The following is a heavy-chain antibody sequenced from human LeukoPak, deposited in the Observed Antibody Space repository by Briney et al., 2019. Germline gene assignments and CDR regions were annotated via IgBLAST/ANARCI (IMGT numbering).Heavy chain of an antibody. CDR3: ARDMDYGELDY. CDR2: INSDGSST. J-gene: IGHJ4*02. D-gene: IGHD4-17*01. Sequence: GGSLRLSCAASGFTFSSYWMHWVRQAPGKGLVWVSRINSDGSSTSYADSVKGRFTTSRDNAKNTLYLQMNSLRAEDTAVYYCARDMDYGELDYWGQGTLVTVSS. CDR1: GFTFSSYW. V-gene: IGHV3-74*01.